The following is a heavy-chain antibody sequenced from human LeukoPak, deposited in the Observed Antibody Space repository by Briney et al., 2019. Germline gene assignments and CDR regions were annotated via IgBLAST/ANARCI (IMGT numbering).Heavy chain of an antibody. D-gene: IGHD1-26*01. V-gene: IGHV1-18*01. CDR3: ARNQYSGSYSPRDGMDV. CDR2: ISAYNGNT. CDR1: GYTFTSYA. J-gene: IGHJ6*04. Sequence: GASVKVSCKASGYTFTSYAMNWVRQAPGQGLEWMGWISAYNGNTNYAQKLQGRVTMTTDTSTSTAYMELRSLRSDDTAVYYCARNQYSGSYSPRDGMDVWGKGTTVTVSS.